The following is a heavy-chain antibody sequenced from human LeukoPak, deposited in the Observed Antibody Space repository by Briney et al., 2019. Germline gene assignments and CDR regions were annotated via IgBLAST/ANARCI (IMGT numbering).Heavy chain of an antibody. J-gene: IGHJ6*03. V-gene: IGHV3-21*01. CDR1: GFTFSSYS. Sequence: GGSLRLSCAASGFTFSSYSMNWVRQAPGKGLEWVSSISSSISYIYYADSVKGRFTISRDNAKNSLYLQMNSLRAEDTAVYYCARVIAARERAWFGELRLYYYYYMDVWGKGTTVTISS. CDR2: ISSSISYI. D-gene: IGHD3-10*01. CDR3: ARVIAARERAWFGELRLYYYYYMDV.